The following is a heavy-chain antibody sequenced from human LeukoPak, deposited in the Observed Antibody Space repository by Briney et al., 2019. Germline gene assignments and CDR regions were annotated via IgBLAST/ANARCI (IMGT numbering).Heavy chain of an antibody. V-gene: IGHV4-59*01. CDR3: ARNPIAMVRGVIRDNWFDP. CDR2: MPYSGST. CDR1: GASITSYY. J-gene: IGHJ5*02. Sequence: SETLSLTCTVFGASITSYYWSWLRQPPGKGLEWIGNMPYSGSTTYNPFLKSRVTISVDTSKNQLSLKLSSVTAADTAVYFCARNPIAMVRGVIRDNWFDPWGQGTLVTVSS. D-gene: IGHD3-10*01.